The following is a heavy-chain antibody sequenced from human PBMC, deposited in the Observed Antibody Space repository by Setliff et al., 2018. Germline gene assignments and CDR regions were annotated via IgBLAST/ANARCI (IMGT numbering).Heavy chain of an antibody. CDR3: AKDIYGSGSYAVGGYFDY. D-gene: IGHD3-10*01. CDR1: GFTFSSYW. J-gene: IGHJ4*02. V-gene: IGHV3-74*01. Sequence: PGGSLRLSCAASGFTFSSYWMHWVRQAPGRGLVWVSRINNDGSSTTYEDSVKGRFTISRDNSKNTLYLQMNSLRPDDTAVYYCAKDIYGSGSYAVGGYFDYWGQGTQVT. CDR2: INNDGSST.